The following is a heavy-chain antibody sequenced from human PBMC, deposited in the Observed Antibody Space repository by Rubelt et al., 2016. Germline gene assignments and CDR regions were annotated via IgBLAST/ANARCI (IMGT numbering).Heavy chain of an antibody. Sequence: EVQLVESGGGLVKPGGSLRLSCAASGITFSNAWVSWVRQAPGKGLKWVGRIKSKSDGGTTDYAAPVNGRFTISRDDSKNTLYLQMNSLKAEDTTVYFCTTGEVMEDRWGQGTLVTVSS. D-gene: IGHD2-21*01. CDR3: TTGEVMEDR. J-gene: IGHJ5*02. V-gene: IGHV3-15*01. CDR1: GITFSNAW. CDR2: IKSKSDGGTT.